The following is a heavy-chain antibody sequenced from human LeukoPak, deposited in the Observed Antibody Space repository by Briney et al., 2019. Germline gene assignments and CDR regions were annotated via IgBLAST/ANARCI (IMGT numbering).Heavy chain of an antibody. V-gene: IGHV4-59*01. J-gene: IGHJ5*02. CDR3: ARYHDYGDYKRWFDP. CDR1: GGSISSYY. CDR2: IYYSGST. D-gene: IGHD4-17*01. Sequence: SETLSLTCTVSGGSISSYYWSWIRQPPGKGLEWIGYIYYSGSTNYNPSLKSRVTISVDTSKNQFSLKLSSVTAEDTAVYYCARYHDYGDYKRWFDPWGQGTLVTVSS.